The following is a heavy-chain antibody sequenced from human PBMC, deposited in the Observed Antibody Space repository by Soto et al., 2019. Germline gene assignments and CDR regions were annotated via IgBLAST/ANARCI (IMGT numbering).Heavy chain of an antibody. V-gene: IGHV1-3*01. J-gene: IGHJ4*02. CDR3: AEHSSGYYY. CDR1: GYSFTTYA. D-gene: IGHD3-22*01. Sequence: QVQLVQSGAEVKKPGASVKISCKASGYSFTTYAMHWVRQAPGQRREWMGWINAGTGIAKYSQKFQDRVSISRDTSANTAYMALSSLRSEDTAVYYCAEHSSGYYYWGQGTQVTVSP. CDR2: INAGTGIA.